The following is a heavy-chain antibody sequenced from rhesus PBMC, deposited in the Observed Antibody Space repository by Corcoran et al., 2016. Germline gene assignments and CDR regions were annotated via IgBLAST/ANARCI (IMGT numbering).Heavy chain of an antibody. CDR2: FSWSGGST. V-gene: IGHV3-201*01. CDR1: GFTSDDDA. CDR3: ARATTVYGLDS. J-gene: IGHJ6*01. Sequence: EVQLVESGGGVVQPGGSLRLLCAPSGFTSDDDAIHWVLQAPGKGLECVFGFSWSGGSTYYADSVKGQFTISRDNAKNSLYLQMGSLRAEDTALYYCARATTVYGLDSWGQGVVVTVSS. D-gene: IGHD1-14*01.